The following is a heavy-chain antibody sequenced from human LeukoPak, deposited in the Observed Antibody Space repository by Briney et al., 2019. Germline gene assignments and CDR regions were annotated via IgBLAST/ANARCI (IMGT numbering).Heavy chain of an antibody. V-gene: IGHV3-74*01. D-gene: IGHD6-19*01. CDR1: GFTFSSYW. Sequence: GGSLRLSCAASGFTFSSYWMHWVRQAPGKGLVWVSRINNDGSTTTYADSVKGRFTISRDNSKNTLYLQMNSLRTEDTAVYYCAKDPRYSSGWYGGYFDYWGQGTLVTVSS. CDR3: AKDPRYSSGWYGGYFDY. J-gene: IGHJ4*02. CDR2: INNDGSTT.